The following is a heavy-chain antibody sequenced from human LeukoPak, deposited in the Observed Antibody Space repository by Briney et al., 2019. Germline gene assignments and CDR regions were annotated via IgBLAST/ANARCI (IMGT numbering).Heavy chain of an antibody. J-gene: IGHJ6*03. V-gene: IGHV3-23*01. CDR1: EFTFNNYA. CDR2: ISGRGGIT. D-gene: IGHD2-21*01. CDR3: AKALRETHRHVYSYYYMHV. Sequence: GVSLRLSCAASEFTFNNYAVSWVRQAPGQGLEWVSTISGRGGITYYADSVKGRFTISRDNSKNTVFLQMNSLRVDDTAVYYCAKALRETHRHVYSYYYMHVWGKGTTVTVSS.